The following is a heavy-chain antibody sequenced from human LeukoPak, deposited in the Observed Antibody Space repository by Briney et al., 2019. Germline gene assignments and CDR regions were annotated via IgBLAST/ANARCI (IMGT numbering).Heavy chain of an antibody. CDR2: IHYSGRT. V-gene: IGHV4-59*01. J-gene: IGHJ4*02. CDR1: GGSIRNYD. CDR3: ARGGVIQAPDFDY. D-gene: IGHD3-16*02. Sequence: SETLSLTCSVSGGSIRNYDWSWIRQPPGKGLEWIGYIHYSGRTNYNPSLKSRLTISVDTSRNQFSLKLSSVTAADTAVYYCARGGVIQAPDFDYWGQGTLVTVSS.